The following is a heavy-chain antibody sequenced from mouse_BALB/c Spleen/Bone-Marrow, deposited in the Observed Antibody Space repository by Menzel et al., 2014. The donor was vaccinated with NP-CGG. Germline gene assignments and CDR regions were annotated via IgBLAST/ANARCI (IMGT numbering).Heavy chain of an antibody. D-gene: IGHD1-1*01. CDR3: ARSGSSSGYFDY. J-gene: IGHJ2*01. CDR2: ISSGSSTI. V-gene: IGHV5-17*02. CDR1: GFTFSSFG. Sequence: EVKLEESGGGLVQPGGSRKLSCAASGFTFSSFGMHWVRQAPEKGLEWVAYISSGSSTIYYADTVMGRFTISRDNPKNTLLLQMTSLRSEDTAMYYCARSGSSSGYFDYWGQGTTLTVSS.